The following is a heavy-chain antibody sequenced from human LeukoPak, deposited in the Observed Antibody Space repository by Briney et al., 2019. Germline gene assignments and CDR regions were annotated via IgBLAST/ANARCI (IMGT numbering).Heavy chain of an antibody. D-gene: IGHD3-10*01. CDR1: GGSFSGYY. CDR3: ARDYYGSGSYYWYYFDY. Sequence: PSETLSLTCAVYGGSFSGYYWSWIRQPPGKGLEWIGEINHSGSTSYNPSLKSRVTISVDTSKNQFSLKLSSVTAADTAVYYCARDYYGSGSYYWYYFDYWGQGTLVTVSS. J-gene: IGHJ4*02. V-gene: IGHV4-34*01. CDR2: INHSGST.